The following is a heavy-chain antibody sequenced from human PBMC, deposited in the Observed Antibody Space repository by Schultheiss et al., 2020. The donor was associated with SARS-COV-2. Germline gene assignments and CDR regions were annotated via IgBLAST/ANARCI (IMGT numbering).Heavy chain of an antibody. CDR3: AKGNTGYSSSWSPNWYFDL. D-gene: IGHD6-13*01. CDR1: GFTFSSYG. CDR2: ISYDGSNK. J-gene: IGHJ2*01. Sequence: GESLKISCAASGFTFSSYGMHWVRQAPGKGLEWVAVISYDGSNKYYADSVKGRFTISRDNSKNTLYPQMNSLRAEDTAVYYCAKGNTGYSSSWSPNWYFDLWGRGTLVTVSS. V-gene: IGHV3-30*18.